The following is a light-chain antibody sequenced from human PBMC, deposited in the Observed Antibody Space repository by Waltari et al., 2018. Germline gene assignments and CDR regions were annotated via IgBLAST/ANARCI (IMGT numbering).Light chain of an antibody. CDR1: QSVFYRSDNKNY. CDR2: WAS. J-gene: IGKJ2*01. CDR3: QQYYSAPFN. V-gene: IGKV4-1*01. Sequence: DIVMTQSPDSLAVSLGERATINCKSSQSVFYRSDNKNYLAWYQQKPGQPPKRLSYWASTRGAGVPDRFSRSGSETDFTLTISSLQAEDVAVYYCQQYYSAPFNFGQGTKLEIK.